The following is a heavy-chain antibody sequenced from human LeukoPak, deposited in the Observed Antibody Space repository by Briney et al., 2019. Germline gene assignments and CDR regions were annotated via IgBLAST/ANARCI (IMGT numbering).Heavy chain of an antibody. CDR3: AKDREYQLLSHWFDP. J-gene: IGHJ5*02. D-gene: IGHD2-2*01. V-gene: IGHV3-30-3*01. CDR1: GFTFSSYA. CDR2: ISYDGSNK. Sequence: GGSLRLSCAASGFTFSSYAMHWVRQAPGKGLEWVAVISYDGSNKYYADSVKGRFTISRDNSKNTLYLQMNSLRTEDTAVYYCAKDREYQLLSHWFDPWGQGTLVTVSS.